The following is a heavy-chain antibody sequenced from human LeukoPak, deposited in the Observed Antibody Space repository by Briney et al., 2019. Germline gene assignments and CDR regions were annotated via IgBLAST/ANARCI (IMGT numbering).Heavy chain of an antibody. V-gene: IGHV3-23*01. CDR3: AKARDYYVIAEYYFDH. CDR2: LSGNGDFT. CDR1: GFTFSNYA. J-gene: IGHJ4*02. Sequence: HSGGSLRLSCAASGFTFSNYAMSWVRQAPGKGLEWVSALSGNGDFTYYADSVKGRFTISRDNSKNTLYLQMSTLRAEDTAIYYCAKARDYYVIAEYYFDHWGQGTLVTVSS. D-gene: IGHD3-10*02.